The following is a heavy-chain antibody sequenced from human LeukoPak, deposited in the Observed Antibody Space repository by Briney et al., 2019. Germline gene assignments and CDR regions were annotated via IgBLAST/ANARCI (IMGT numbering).Heavy chain of an antibody. CDR2: IKSKTHGGTT. D-gene: IGHD3-22*01. V-gene: IGHV3-15*01. Sequence: GGSLRLSCAASGFTFSNAWMTWVRQAPGKGLEWVGRIKSKTHGGTTDYAAPVKGRFTISRDDSRNTLYLQMNSLKNEDTAVYYCTTEEVSGYYTNWLDPWGRGTLVTVSS. CDR1: GFTFSNAW. CDR3: TTEEVSGYYTNWLDP. J-gene: IGHJ5*02.